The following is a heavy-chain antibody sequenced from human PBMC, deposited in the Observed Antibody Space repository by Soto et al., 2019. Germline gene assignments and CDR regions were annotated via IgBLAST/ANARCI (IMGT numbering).Heavy chain of an antibody. CDR1: GYTFTSYY. Sequence: ASVKVSCKASGYTFTSYYMHWVRQAPGQGLEWMGIINPSGSSTSYAQKFQGRVTMTRDTSTSTVYREPGSQRSEDTAVYYCAREEYSSSSSDQENVANWFGRWGQGTLVTVSS. CDR3: AREEYSSSSSDQENVANWFGR. J-gene: IGHJ5*02. CDR2: INPSGSST. V-gene: IGHV1-46*01. D-gene: IGHD6-6*01.